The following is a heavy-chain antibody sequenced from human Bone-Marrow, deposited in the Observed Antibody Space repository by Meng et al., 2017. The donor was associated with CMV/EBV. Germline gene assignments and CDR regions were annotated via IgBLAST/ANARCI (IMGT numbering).Heavy chain of an antibody. CDR1: GYTFTGYY. CDR3: ASGGRGTYYDFWSGYSYFDY. CDR2: ISAYNANT. D-gene: IGHD3-3*01. V-gene: IGHV1-18*04. Sequence: ASVKVSCKASGYTFTGYYMHWVRQAPGQGLEWMGWISAYNANTNYAQKLQGRVTMTTDTSTSTAYMELRSLRSDDTAVYYCASGGRGTYYDFWSGYSYFDYWGQGTLVTVSS. J-gene: IGHJ4*02.